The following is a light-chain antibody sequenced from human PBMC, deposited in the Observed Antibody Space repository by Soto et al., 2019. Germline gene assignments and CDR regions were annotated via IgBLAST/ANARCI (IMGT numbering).Light chain of an antibody. J-gene: IGLJ1*01. Sequence: QSALTHPASVSGSPGQSTTISSTGTSSDDGGYNYVSWYPQHPGKAPKLMIYEVSNRPSGVSNRFSGSKSRNTASLTISGLQAEDEADYYCSSYTSSSTFDVFGTGTKVTVL. CDR2: EVS. CDR3: SSYTSSSTFDV. CDR1: SSDDGGYNY. V-gene: IGLV2-14*01.